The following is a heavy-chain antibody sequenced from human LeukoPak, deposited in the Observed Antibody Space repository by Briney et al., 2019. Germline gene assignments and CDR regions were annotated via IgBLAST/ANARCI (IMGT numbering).Heavy chain of an antibody. CDR2: ISTSGRAT. V-gene: IGHV3-23*01. CDR3: ARVSAAGTDYYYYGMDV. D-gene: IGHD6-13*01. CDR1: GFAFSTYA. J-gene: IGHJ6*02. Sequence: PGGSLRLSCAASGFAFSTYAMTWVRQAPEKGLQWVSTISTSGRATYYADSVEGRFTISRDNSKNTLYLQMNSLRDEDTAVYYCARVSAAGTDYYYYGMDVWGQGTTVTVSS.